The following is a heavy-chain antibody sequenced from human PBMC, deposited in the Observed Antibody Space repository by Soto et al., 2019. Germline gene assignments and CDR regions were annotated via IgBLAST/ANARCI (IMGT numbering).Heavy chain of an antibody. D-gene: IGHD3-22*01. CDR2: ISVYSGNT. J-gene: IGHJ4*02. CDR3: ARNTPFFESSGSADY. CDR1: GYDFVTYS. Sequence: GASVKVSCKTSGYDFVTYSITWVLEAPGEGLEWMGWISVYSGNTHYAQKFHDRVTLTTDTSTTTAYMDLRNLTSDDTAFYYCARNTPFFESSGSADYWGQGTLVTVSS. V-gene: IGHV1-18*01.